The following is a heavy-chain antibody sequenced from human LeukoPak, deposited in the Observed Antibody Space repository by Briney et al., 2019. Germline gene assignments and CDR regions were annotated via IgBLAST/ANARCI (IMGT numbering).Heavy chain of an antibody. CDR2: IYHSGST. CDR3: ARVGGYPETTFDY. CDR1: GGSISSGGYS. D-gene: IGHD3-22*01. Sequence: SQTLSLTCAVSGGSISSGGYSWSWIRQPPGKGLEWIGYIYHSGSTYYNPSLKSRVTISVDRSKNQFSLKLGSVTAADTAVYYCARVGGYPETTFDYWGQGTLVTVSS. V-gene: IGHV4-30-2*01. J-gene: IGHJ4*02.